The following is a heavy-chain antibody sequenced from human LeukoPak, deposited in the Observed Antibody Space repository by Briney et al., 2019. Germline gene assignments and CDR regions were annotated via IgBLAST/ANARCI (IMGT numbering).Heavy chain of an antibody. CDR3: ATGAKYGGYLFDF. CDR1: GFTFSDSW. CDR2: INSDGSST. V-gene: IGHV3-74*01. Sequence: GGSLRLSCAASGFTFSDSWMHWVRQAPGKGLVWVSHINSDGSSTSYADSVKGRFTISRDNAKNTLYLQMNSLRAEDTAVYYCATGAKYGGYLFDFWGQGTLATVSS. J-gene: IGHJ4*02. D-gene: IGHD5-12*01.